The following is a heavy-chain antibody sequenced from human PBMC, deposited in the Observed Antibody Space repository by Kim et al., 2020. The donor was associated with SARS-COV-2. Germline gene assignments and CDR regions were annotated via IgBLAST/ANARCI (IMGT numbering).Heavy chain of an antibody. CDR2: ISTDSGYT. CDR1: GYTFTTYG. Sequence: ASVKVSCKTSGYTFTTYGLSWVRQAPGQGLEWMGWISTDSGYTKQKFQDRVTLTKDTSTSTAYMELSSLISDDTAVYFCARDRDYRFDLCGQGTLVTVSS. V-gene: IGHV1-18*01. J-gene: IGHJ4*02. CDR3: ARDRDYRFDL. D-gene: IGHD3-16*02.